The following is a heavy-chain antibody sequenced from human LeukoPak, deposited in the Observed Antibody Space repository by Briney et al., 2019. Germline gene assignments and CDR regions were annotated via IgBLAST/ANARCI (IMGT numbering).Heavy chain of an antibody. CDR1: GYTFTSYG. Sequence: ASVKLSCKASGYTFTSYGISWVRQAPGQGLEWMGWISAYNGNTNYAQKLQGRVTMTTDTSTSTAYMELRSLRSDDTAVYYCARDLNTYYYDSSGGYGMDVWGQGTTVTVSS. D-gene: IGHD3-22*01. CDR2: ISAYNGNT. V-gene: IGHV1-18*01. J-gene: IGHJ6*02. CDR3: ARDLNTYYYDSSGGYGMDV.